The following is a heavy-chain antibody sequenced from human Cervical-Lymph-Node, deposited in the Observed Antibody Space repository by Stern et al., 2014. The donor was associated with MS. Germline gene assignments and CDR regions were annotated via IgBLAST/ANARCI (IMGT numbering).Heavy chain of an antibody. D-gene: IGHD3-3*01. J-gene: IGHJ4*02. CDR2: ISGSGGST. Sequence: EVQLGESGGGLVQPGGSLRLSCAASGFTFSSYAMSWVRQAPGKGLEWVSAISGSGGSTYYADSVKGRFTISRDNSKNTLYLQMNSLRAEDTAVYYCAKTPMAIFGVVTYYFDYWGQGTLVTVSS. CDR3: AKTPMAIFGVVTYYFDY. CDR1: GFTFSSYA. V-gene: IGHV3-23*04.